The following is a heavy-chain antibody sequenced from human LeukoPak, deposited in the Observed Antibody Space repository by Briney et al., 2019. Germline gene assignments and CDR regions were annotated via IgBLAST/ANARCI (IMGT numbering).Heavy chain of an antibody. CDR2: IRYDGSDK. Sequence: GGSLRLSCAASGFIFSTYGIHWVRQAPGKGLEWVAFIRYDGSDKYYADSVKGRFTISRDNSKNTLYLQMNSLRPEDTAVYYCARAFYYYDTSGYYDNPDYWGQGTLVTVSS. V-gene: IGHV3-30*02. D-gene: IGHD3-22*01. CDR3: ARAFYYYDTSGYYDNPDY. J-gene: IGHJ4*02. CDR1: GFIFSTYG.